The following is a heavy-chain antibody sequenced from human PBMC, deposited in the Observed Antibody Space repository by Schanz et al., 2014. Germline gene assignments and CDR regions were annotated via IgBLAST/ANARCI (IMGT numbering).Heavy chain of an antibody. J-gene: IGHJ4*02. CDR2: ITYNGGTI. D-gene: IGHD6-13*01. CDR1: GITFSSHS. V-gene: IGHV3-48*01. Sequence: EVHLVESGGGLVQPGGSLRLSCAASGITFSSHSFNWVRQAPGKGLEWISYITYNGGTIYYADSVKGRFTISRDNAKNSLYLEMNSLRAEDTAVYFWVSQTGSPNYWGQGTLVTVSS. CDR3: VSQTGSPNY.